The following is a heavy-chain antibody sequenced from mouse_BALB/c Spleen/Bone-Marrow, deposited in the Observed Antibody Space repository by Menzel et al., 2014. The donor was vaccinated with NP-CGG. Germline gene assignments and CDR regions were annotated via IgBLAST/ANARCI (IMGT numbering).Heavy chain of an antibody. CDR2: IDPYNGGT. J-gene: IGHJ3*01. D-gene: IGHD2-1*01. Sequence: VHVKQSGPELVKPGASVKVSCKASGYAFTSYNMYWVKQSHGKSLEWIGYIDPYNGGTNYYQKFKGKATLTVGKSSSTAYMHLNSLTSEDSAVYYCASYGNYGWFAYWGQGTLVTVSA. CDR3: ASYGNYGWFAY. V-gene: IGHV1S135*01. CDR1: GYAFTSYN.